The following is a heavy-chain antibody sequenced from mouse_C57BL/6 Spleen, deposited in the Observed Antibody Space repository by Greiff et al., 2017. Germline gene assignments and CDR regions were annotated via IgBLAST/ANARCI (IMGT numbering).Heavy chain of an antibody. J-gene: IGHJ1*03. CDR1: GFTFSSYA. D-gene: IGHD1-1*01. CDR3: ARDYYYGRDWYFDV. V-gene: IGHV5-4*01. Sequence: EVKLVESGGGLVKPGGSLKLSCAASGFTFSSYAMSWVRQTPEKRLEWVATISDGGSYTYYPDNVKGRFTISRDNAKNNLYLQMSHLKSEDTAMYYCARDYYYGRDWYFDVWGTGTTVTVSS. CDR2: ISDGGSYT.